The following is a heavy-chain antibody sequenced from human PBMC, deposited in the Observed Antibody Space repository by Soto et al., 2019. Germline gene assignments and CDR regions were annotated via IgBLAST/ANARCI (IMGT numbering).Heavy chain of an antibody. D-gene: IGHD2-15*01. V-gene: IGHV1-3*01. J-gene: IGHJ6*02. CDR1: GYTFTSSA. Sequence: ASVKVSWKACGYTFTSSAMHWVCRAPVQRLDCTRWFKAGNGNTKSTREFQGRVTVTSETAAGTAYMQLSSLRSEDTAGYYCASSATAAYYYCDMDVWGQRTTATVSS. CDR2: FKAGNGNT. CDR3: ASSATAAYYYCDMDV.